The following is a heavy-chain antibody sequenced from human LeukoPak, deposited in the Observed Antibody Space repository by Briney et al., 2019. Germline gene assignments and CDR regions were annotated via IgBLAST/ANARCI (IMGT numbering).Heavy chain of an antibody. J-gene: IGHJ4*02. Sequence: PGGSLRLSCAASGFTFSTSWMYWVRQAPGKGRVWVSRIKSDGSSTSYADSVKGRFTISRDNAKNTLYLQMNSLRAEDTAMYYCVRDGGRLNFGNGASFDYWGQGTLVTVSS. CDR3: VRDGGRLNFGNGASFDY. D-gene: IGHD3-10*01. V-gene: IGHV3-74*01. CDR1: GFTFSTSW. CDR2: IKSDGSST.